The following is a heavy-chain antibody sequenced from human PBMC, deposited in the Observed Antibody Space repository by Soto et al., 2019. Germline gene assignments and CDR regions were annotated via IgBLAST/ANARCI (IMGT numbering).Heavy chain of an antibody. D-gene: IGHD3-22*01. J-gene: IGHJ6*02. CDR3: ARQLTHYYDREGAFYFYGMDV. CDR1: DYTFISHG. V-gene: IGHV1-18*01. CDR2: ISTYNGHT. Sequence: QGQLVQSGAEVKKPGASVKVSCRAFDYTFISHGISWVRQAPGQGLEWMGWISTYNGHTNYAQKVQGRVTMTTDTSTSTAYMELTSLLSDDTAVYYCARQLTHYYDREGAFYFYGMDVWGQGTTVTVSS.